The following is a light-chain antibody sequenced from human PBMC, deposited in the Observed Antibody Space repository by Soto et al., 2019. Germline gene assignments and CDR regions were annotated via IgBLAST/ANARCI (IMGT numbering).Light chain of an antibody. CDR1: QDISTW. CDR2: DAS. CDR3: QQANSFPFT. V-gene: IGKV1-12*01. J-gene: IGKJ3*01. Sequence: DIQMTQSTSSVSASVGDRVTITCRASQDISTWLAWYQQKPGKAPKLLIYDASSLESGVPARFSGSGFGTDFTLTISSLQPEDFATYYCQQANSFPFTFGPGTKVDIK.